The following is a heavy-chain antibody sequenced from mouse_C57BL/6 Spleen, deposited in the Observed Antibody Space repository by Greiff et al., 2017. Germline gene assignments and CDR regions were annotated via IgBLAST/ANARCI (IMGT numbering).Heavy chain of an antibody. J-gene: IGHJ4*01. Sequence: EVHLVESGGGLVQPGGSLSLSCAASGFTFTDYYMSWVRQPPGKALEWLGFIRNKANGYTTEYSASVKGRFTISRDNSQSILYLQMNALRAEDSATYYCARLYGSSYAMDYWGQGTSVTVSS. V-gene: IGHV7-3*01. CDR3: ARLYGSSYAMDY. CDR1: GFTFTDYY. D-gene: IGHD1-1*01. CDR2: IRNKANGYTT.